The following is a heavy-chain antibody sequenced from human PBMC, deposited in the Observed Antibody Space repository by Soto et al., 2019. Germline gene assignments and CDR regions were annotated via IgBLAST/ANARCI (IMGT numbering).Heavy chain of an antibody. CDR1: GFTFSTYG. Sequence: GGSLRLSCAASGFTFSTYGMHWVRQAPGKGLEWVSVISYDGSNKYYADSVKGRFTISRDNSKNTLYLQMNSLRAEDTAVYYCLKQYYDILTGYYKDAFDIWGQGTMVTV. CDR2: ISYDGSNK. D-gene: IGHD3-9*01. J-gene: IGHJ3*02. CDR3: LKQYYDILTGYYKDAFDI. V-gene: IGHV3-30*18.